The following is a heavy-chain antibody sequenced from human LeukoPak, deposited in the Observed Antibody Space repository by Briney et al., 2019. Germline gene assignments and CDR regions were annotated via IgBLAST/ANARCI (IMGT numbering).Heavy chain of an antibody. V-gene: IGHV4-34*01. CDR2: INHSGST. J-gene: IGHJ4*02. CDR1: GGSFSGYY. CDR3: ARVRCGSVVVAATDYFDY. D-gene: IGHD2-15*01. Sequence: PSETLSLTCAVYGGSFSGYYWSWIRQPPGKGLEWIGEINHSGSTNYNPSLKSRVTISVDTSKNQFSLKLSSVTAADTAVYYCARVRCGSVVVAATDYFDYWGQGTLVTVSS.